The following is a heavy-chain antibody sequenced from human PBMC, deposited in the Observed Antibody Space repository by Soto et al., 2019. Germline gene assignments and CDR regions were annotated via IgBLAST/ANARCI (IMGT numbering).Heavy chain of an antibody. CDR2: IFYLGSS. J-gene: IGHJ5*02. CDR1: GGSFSGYY. V-gene: IGHV4-34*12. Sequence: SETLSLTCAVYGGSFSGYYWSGIRQPPGKGLEWIGSIFYLGSSYYNPSLKSRVTMSVDTSKNQFSLRLRSVTAADTALYFCARHSLALRKNNWFDPWGQGIMVTVSS. D-gene: IGHD3-3*02. CDR3: ARHSLALRKNNWFDP.